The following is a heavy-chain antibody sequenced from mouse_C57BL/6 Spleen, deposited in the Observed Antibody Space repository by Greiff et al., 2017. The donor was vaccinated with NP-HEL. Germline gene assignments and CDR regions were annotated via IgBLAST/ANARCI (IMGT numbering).Heavy chain of an antibody. CDR2: IYPSSGGT. D-gene: IGHD2-3*01. CDR1: GYTFTSYW. J-gene: IGHJ4*01. CDR3: ACDCYNGYDYSLDY. Sequence: VQLQQPGAELVKPGASVKLSCKASGYTFTSYWMHWVKQRPGQGLEWIGMIYPSSGGTNYNEKFKSKATLTVDTPSSTAYMQLSSLTSEDSAVFYCACDCYNGYDYSLDYWGQGTSVTVSS. V-gene: IGHV1-72*01.